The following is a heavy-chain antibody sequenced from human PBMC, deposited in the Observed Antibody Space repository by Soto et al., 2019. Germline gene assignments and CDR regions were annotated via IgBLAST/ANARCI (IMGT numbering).Heavy chain of an antibody. CDR1: GVSISSHDW. CDR2: SHQSGNT. Sequence: QVQLQESGPGLVKPSGTLSLTCAVSGVSISSHDWWTWVRQPPGKGLEWIGESHQSGNTNYNSSPESRVTISVDNAKNLYPLKLSSGTVANTAVYYCATRDSSRFYWGQGTMVTVSS. J-gene: IGHJ4*02. D-gene: IGHD6-13*01. CDR3: ATRDSSRFY. V-gene: IGHV4-4*02.